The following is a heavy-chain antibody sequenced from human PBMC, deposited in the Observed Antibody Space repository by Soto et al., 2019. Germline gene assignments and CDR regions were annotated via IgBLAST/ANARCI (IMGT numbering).Heavy chain of an antibody. V-gene: IGHV3-33*01. J-gene: IGHJ6*02. CDR3: ARDGPQVRGDIVVVVAATGWNYYYYYGMDV. Sequence: GGSLRLSCAASGFTFSSYGMHWVRQAPGKGLEWVAVIWYDGSNKYYADSVKGRFTISRDNSKNTLYLQMNSLRAEDTAVYYCARDGPQVRGDIVVVVAATGWNYYYYYGMDVWGQGTTVTVSS. D-gene: IGHD2-15*01. CDR2: IWYDGSNK. CDR1: GFTFSSYG.